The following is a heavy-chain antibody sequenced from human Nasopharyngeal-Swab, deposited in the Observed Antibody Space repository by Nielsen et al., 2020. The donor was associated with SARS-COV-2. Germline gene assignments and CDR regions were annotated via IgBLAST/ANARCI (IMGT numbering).Heavy chain of an antibody. D-gene: IGHD3-22*01. CDR3: ARGLGQYYYDSSGYYFFDF. Sequence: SETLSLTCAVYGGSFSGYYWSGIRQPPGKGLEGIGEINHSGSTNYNPTLKSRVTISVDTSKNQFSLKLSSVTAADTAVYYCARGLGQYYYDSSGYYFFDFWGQGTLVTVSS. CDR2: INHSGST. J-gene: IGHJ4*02. CDR1: GGSFSGYY. V-gene: IGHV4-34*01.